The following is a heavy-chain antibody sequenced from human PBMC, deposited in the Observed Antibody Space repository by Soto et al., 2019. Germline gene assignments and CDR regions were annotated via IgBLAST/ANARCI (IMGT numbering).Heavy chain of an antibody. CDR1: GFTFSSYA. J-gene: IGHJ5*02. CDR3: ALGYSFAPFDP. Sequence: PGGSLRLSCAASGFTFSSYAMSWVRQAPGKGLEWVLGISGSGDSAYYADSVKGRFTISRDNSKSTLYVQMNSLRAEDTAVYYCALGYSFAPFDPWGQGTLVTVSS. D-gene: IGHD5-18*01. V-gene: IGHV3-23*01. CDR2: ISGSGDSA.